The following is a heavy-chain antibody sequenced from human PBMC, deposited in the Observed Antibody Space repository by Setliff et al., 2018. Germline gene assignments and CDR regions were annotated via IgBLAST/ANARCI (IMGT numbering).Heavy chain of an antibody. Sequence: PSETLSLTCTVSGGSISSRSYYWGWIRQPPGKGLEWIGSIYHSGSSYYNPSLKSRVTMSVDTSKRQFSLKLGSATAADTAVYYCARDMGQPYYFESWGLGTLVTVSS. CDR3: ARDMGQPYYFES. CDR1: GGSISSRSYY. CDR2: IYHSGSS. D-gene: IGHD1-1*01. J-gene: IGHJ4*02. V-gene: IGHV4-39*07.